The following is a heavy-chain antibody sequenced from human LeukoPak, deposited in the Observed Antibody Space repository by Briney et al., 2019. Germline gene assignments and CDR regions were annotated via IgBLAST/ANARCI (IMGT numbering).Heavy chain of an antibody. CDR1: GGSISSSPYY. Sequence: SETLSLTRAVSGGSISSSPYYWGWIRQPPGKGLEWIGSIFYSGSTYYNPSLKSRVTISVDTSKNQFSLNVRSVTAADTAVYYCARGAYSNYLSVDYWGHGILVPVSS. CDR3: ARGAYSNYLSVDY. D-gene: IGHD4-11*01. V-gene: IGHV4-39*07. J-gene: IGHJ4*01. CDR2: IFYSGST.